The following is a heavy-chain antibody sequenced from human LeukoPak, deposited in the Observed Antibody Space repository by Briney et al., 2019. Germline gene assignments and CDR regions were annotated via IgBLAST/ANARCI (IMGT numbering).Heavy chain of an antibody. CDR1: GGSISSSSYY. CDR3: ARSQFYGSGSYQGRWFDP. D-gene: IGHD3-10*01. V-gene: IGHV4-39*07. CDR2: INHSGGT. J-gene: IGHJ5*02. Sequence: SETLSLTCTVSGGSISSSSYYWSWIRQPPGKGLEWIGEINHSGGTNYNPSLKSRVTISVDTSKNQFSLKLSSVTAADTAVYYCARSQFYGSGSYQGRWFDPWGQGTLVTVSS.